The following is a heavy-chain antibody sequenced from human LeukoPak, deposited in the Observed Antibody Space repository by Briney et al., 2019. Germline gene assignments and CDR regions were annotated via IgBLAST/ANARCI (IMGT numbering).Heavy chain of an antibody. CDR1: GFTFSSYD. CDR3: ARARAIGSGTSYFDY. J-gene: IGHJ4*02. D-gene: IGHD3-10*01. V-gene: IGHV3-13*04. Sequence: PGGSLRLSCAASGFTFSSYDMHWVRQATGKGLEWVSAIGTAGDTYYPGSVKGRFTISRENAKNSLYLQMNSLRAGDTAVYYCARARAIGSGTSYFDYWGQGTLVTVSS. CDR2: IGTAGDT.